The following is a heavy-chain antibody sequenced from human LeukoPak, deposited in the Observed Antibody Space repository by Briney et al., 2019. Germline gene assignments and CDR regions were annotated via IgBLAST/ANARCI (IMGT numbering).Heavy chain of an antibody. D-gene: IGHD2-2*01. CDR1: GYTFTGYY. J-gene: IGHJ5*02. CDR2: IIPIFGTA. Sequence: SVKVSCKASGYTFTGYYMHWVRQAPGQGLEWMGGIIPIFGTANYAQKFQGRVTITADESTSTAYMELSSLRSEDTAVYYCARWEIVPAAIWFDPWGQGTLVTVSS. V-gene: IGHV1-69*13. CDR3: ARWEIVPAAIWFDP.